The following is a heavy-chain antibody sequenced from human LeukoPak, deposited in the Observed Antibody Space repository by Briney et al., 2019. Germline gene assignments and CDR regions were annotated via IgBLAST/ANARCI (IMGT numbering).Heavy chain of an antibody. J-gene: IGHJ5*02. CDR2: IYTSGST. V-gene: IGHV4-4*07. D-gene: IGHD3-3*01. CDR3: ARDHTIFGVATMGWFDP. CDR1: GGSISSYY. Sequence: KPSETLSLTCTVSGGSISSYYWSWIRQPAGKGLEWIGRIYTSGSTNYNPSLKSRVTMSVDTSKNQFSLKLSSVTAADTAVYYCARDHTIFGVATMGWFDPWGQGTLVTVSS.